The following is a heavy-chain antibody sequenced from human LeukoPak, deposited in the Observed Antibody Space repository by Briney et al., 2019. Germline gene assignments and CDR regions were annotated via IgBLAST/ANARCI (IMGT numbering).Heavy chain of an antibody. Sequence: GGSLRLSCAASRFTFDRHGMHWVRQAPGKGLEWVAVIWYDGSNKYHADSVKGRFTISRDNSKNTLYLQMNSLRAEDTAVYYCARVPTRGYGALDYWGQGTLVTVSS. CDR2: IWYDGSNK. CDR3: ARVPTRGYGALDY. V-gene: IGHV3-33*01. CDR1: RFTFDRHG. D-gene: IGHD4/OR15-4a*01. J-gene: IGHJ4*02.